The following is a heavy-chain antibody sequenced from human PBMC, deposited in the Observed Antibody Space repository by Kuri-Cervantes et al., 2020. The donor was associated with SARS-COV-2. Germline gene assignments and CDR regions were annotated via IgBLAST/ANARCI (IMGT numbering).Heavy chain of an antibody. J-gene: IGHJ6*03. Sequence: GGSLRLSCVASGFTFSNYVIHWVRQAPGKGLEWVAVIWYDGENDYYAGSVKGRFTISRDNSKNTVSLHMNSLRAEDTAMDYCARGAANYYYMDVWGKGTKVTVSS. CDR2: IWYDGEND. V-gene: IGHV3-33*08. CDR3: ARGAANYYYMDV. CDR1: GFTFSNYV. D-gene: IGHD3-16*01.